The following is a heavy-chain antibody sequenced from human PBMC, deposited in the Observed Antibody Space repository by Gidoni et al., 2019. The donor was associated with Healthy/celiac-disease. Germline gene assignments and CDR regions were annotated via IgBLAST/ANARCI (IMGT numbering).Heavy chain of an antibody. J-gene: IGHJ6*02. CDR1: GFTFSSYG. D-gene: IGHD5-12*01. CDR3: AREGEGEYSDPGMDV. V-gene: IGHV3-33*08. Sequence: QVQLVESGGGVVQPGRSLRLSCAASGFTFSSYGMHWVRQAPGKGLEWVAVIWYDGSNKYYADSVKGRFTISRDNSKNTLYLQMNSLRAEDTAVYYCAREGEGEYSDPGMDVWGQGTTVTVSS. CDR2: IWYDGSNK.